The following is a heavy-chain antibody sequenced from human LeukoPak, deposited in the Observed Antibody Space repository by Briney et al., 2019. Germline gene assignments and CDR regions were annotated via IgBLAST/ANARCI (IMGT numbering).Heavy chain of an antibody. J-gene: IGHJ4*02. Sequence: SETLSLTCTVSGVAISSIIHYWGWIRQPPRKRLEWIGSIHYSENTYYDPSPKSRVTISLETSKNPCSLRLCSLSPPDTPVYFCVRTAGYFDYWGQGPLVTVSS. V-gene: IGHV4-39*01. CDR3: VRTAGYFDY. CDR1: GVAISSIIHY. D-gene: IGHD6-25*01. CDR2: IHYSENT.